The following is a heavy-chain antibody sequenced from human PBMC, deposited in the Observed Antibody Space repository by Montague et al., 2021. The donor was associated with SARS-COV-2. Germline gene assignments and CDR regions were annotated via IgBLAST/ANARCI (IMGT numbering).Heavy chain of an antibody. CDR1: GGSISSGSYY. D-gene: IGHD3-3*01. V-gene: IGHV4-61*02. J-gene: IGHJ6*02. CDR3: ARGRTKYHDFWSGHTKTGYYYYGMDV. Sequence: TLSLTCTVSGGSISSGSYYWSWIRQPAGKGLEWIGRIYTSGSTNYNPSLKSRVTISVDASKNQFSLKLSSVTAADTAVYYCARGRTKYHDFWSGHTKTGYYYYGMDVWGQGTTVTVSS. CDR2: IYTSGST.